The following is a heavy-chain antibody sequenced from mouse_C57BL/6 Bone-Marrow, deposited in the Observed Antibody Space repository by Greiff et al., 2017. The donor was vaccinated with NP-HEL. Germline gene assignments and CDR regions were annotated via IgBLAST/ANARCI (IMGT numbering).Heavy chain of an antibody. Sequence: DVHLVESGGDLVKPGGSLKLSCAASGFTFSSYGMSWVRQTPDKRLEWVATISSGGSYTYYPDSVKGRFTISRDNAKNTLYLQMSSLKSEDSAMYYCARTDYGSSPLAWFAYWGKGTLVTVSA. J-gene: IGHJ3*01. D-gene: IGHD1-1*01. CDR3: ARTDYGSSPLAWFAY. CDR2: ISSGGSYT. V-gene: IGHV5-6*01. CDR1: GFTFSSYG.